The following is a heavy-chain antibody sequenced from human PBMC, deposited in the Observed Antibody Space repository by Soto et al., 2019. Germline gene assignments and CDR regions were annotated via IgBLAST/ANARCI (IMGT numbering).Heavy chain of an antibody. Sequence: QVQLQESGPGLVKTSETLSLTCTVSGVSISPYYWTWIRQPAGKGLEWIGHLYSSGRATYNPSLKNRVTMSVFRDPFSPTLKSVTAADTAVYYCARHFDVNTALDYYYFDLWGRGALVTVSS. CDR2: LYSSGRA. J-gene: IGHJ2*01. V-gene: IGHV4-4*07. D-gene: IGHD5-18*01. CDR3: ARHFDVNTALDYYYFDL. CDR1: GVSISPYY.